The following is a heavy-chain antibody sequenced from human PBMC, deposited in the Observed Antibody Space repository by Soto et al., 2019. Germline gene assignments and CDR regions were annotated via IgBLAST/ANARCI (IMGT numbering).Heavy chain of an antibody. CDR3: ARRPLGQWLAPDY. V-gene: IGHV1-46*01. CDR2: INPSSGSS. D-gene: IGHD6-19*01. CDR1: GYTFTSYY. J-gene: IGHJ4*02. Sequence: QVQLVQSGAEVKKPGASVKVSCRASGYTFTSYYIHWVRQAPGQGLEWMGIINPSSGSSSSAQKFQGRVTMTRETSTTTVYMELSSLTSDDTAVYYCARRPLGQWLAPDYWGQGTLVTVSS.